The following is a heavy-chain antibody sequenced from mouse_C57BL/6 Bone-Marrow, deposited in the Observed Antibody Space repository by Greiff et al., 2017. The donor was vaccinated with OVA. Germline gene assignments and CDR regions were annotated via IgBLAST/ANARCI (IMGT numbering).Heavy chain of an antibody. D-gene: IGHD2-5*01. CDR2: ISNGGGST. J-gene: IGHJ1*03. Sequence: DVMLVESGGGLVQPGGSLKLSCAASGFTFSDYYMYWVRQTPEKRLEWVAYISNGGGSTYYPDTVKGRFTISRDNAKNTLYLQMSRLKSEDTAMYYCARQSYSNHWYFDVWGTGTTVTVSS. CDR3: ARQSYSNHWYFDV. V-gene: IGHV5-12*01. CDR1: GFTFSDYY.